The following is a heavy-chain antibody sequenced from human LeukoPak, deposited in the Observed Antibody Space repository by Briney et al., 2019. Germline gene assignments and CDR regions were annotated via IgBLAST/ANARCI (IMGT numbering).Heavy chain of an antibody. CDR2: FDPEDGET. J-gene: IGHJ4*02. V-gene: IGHV1-24*01. D-gene: IGHD2-2*01. Sequence: ASVKVSCKVSGYTLTELSMHWVRQAPGKGLGWMGGFDPEDGETIYAQKFQGRVTMTEDTSTDTAYMELSSLRSEDTAVYYCATGGGDSYQPLFPLDYWGQGTLVTVSS. CDR3: ATGGGDSYQPLFPLDY. CDR1: GYTLTELS.